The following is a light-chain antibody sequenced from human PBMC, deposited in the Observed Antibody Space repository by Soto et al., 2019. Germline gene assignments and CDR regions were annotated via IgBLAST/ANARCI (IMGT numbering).Light chain of an antibody. CDR3: QESFFAPPT. CDR2: ETS. J-gene: IGKJ1*01. CDR1: QNIRSY. V-gene: IGKV1-39*01. Sequence: VQMTQSPSSLSASVGERVTITCRASQNIRSYLSWYQQKPGKPPKLLIFETSTLQSGVPSRFIGAGSGTDFTLTINNLQPEDFATYYCQESFFAPPTFGQGTKVDIK.